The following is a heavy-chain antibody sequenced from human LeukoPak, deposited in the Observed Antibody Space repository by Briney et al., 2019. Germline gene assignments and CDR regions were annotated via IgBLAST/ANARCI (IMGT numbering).Heavy chain of an antibody. V-gene: IGHV4-34*01. J-gene: IGHJ6*02. Sequence: SETLSLTCAVYGGSFSGYYWSWIRQPPGKGLEWIGEINHSGSTNYNPSLKSRVTISVDTSENQFSLKLSSVTAADTAVYYCARGSRLIYYYYYYGMDVWGQGTTVTVSS. CDR3: ARGSRLIYYYYYYGMDV. CDR1: GGSFSGYY. D-gene: IGHD3/OR15-3a*01. CDR2: INHSGST.